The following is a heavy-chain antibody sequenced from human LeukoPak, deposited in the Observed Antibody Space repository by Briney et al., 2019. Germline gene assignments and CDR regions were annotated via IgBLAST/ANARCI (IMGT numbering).Heavy chain of an antibody. Sequence: ASVKVSCKVSGYTLTELSMHWVRQAPGKGLEWMGGFDPEDGETIYAQKFQGRVTTTEGTSTDTAYMELSSLRSEDTAVYYCTTHCSGGSCYPTNWFDPWGQGTLVTVSS. J-gene: IGHJ5*02. CDR3: TTHCSGGSCYPTNWFDP. CDR2: FDPEDGET. V-gene: IGHV1-24*01. D-gene: IGHD2-15*01. CDR1: GYTLTELS.